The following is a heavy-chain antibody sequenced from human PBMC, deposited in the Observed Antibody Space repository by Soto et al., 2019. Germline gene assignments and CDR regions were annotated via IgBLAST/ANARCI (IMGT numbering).Heavy chain of an antibody. CDR2: MYNSGST. J-gene: IGHJ4*02. D-gene: IGHD3-10*01. Sequence: QVQLQESGPGLVKPSETLSLTCTVSGGSISSYYWTWIRQPPGKGLEWIGFMYNSGSTHYNPSLKRRVTISPDTSKNQSSLNLRSVTAADTAVYYCASMGYHYGSGSYPLDYWGQGTLVTVSS. CDR3: ASMGYHYGSGSYPLDY. CDR1: GGSISSYY. V-gene: IGHV4-59*08.